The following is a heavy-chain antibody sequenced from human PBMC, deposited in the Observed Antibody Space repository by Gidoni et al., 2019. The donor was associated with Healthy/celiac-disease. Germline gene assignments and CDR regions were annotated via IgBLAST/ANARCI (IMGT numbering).Heavy chain of an antibody. CDR1: GGSISSSSYY. D-gene: IGHD4-4*01. V-gene: IGHV4-39*01. CDR3: ARQVGNLDV. J-gene: IGHJ6*02. CDR2: IYYSGST. Sequence: QLQLQASGPGLVTPSQTLSLTCTVSGGSISSSSYYWGWIRQPPGKGLEWIGGIYYSGSTYYNPSLKSRGTISVDTSKNQFSLKRSSVTAADTAVYYCARQVGNLDVWGQGTTVTVSS.